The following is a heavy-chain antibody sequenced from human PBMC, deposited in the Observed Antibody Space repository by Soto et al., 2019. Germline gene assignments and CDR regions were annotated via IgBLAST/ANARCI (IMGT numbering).Heavy chain of an antibody. D-gene: IGHD6-13*01. CDR1: GFPFSSYS. CDR3: AREATFYSSYERYGMDV. J-gene: IGHJ6*04. CDR2: INSDGSST. V-gene: IGHV3-74*01. Sequence: PEVTLRLSCAASGFPFSSYSMHWVRQAPGKGLVWVSRINSDGSSTSYADSVKCRFTISRDNAKNTLYLRMNSLRAEDTAVYYCAREATFYSSYERYGMDVWGTGTTVTVSS.